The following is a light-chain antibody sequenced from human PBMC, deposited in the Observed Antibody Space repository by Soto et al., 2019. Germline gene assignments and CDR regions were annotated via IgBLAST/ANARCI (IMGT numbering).Light chain of an antibody. Sequence: SYELTQPSSVSVAPGQTATITCGGDNIGTKNVHWYQQKPGQAPVLVVFDDSDRPSGIPERFSGSNSGNTATLTIKRVEAGDEADYFCQVWSSSGDHVVFGGGTQLTVL. CDR2: DDS. J-gene: IGLJ2*01. CDR1: NIGTKN. CDR3: QVWSSSGDHVV. V-gene: IGLV3-21*02.